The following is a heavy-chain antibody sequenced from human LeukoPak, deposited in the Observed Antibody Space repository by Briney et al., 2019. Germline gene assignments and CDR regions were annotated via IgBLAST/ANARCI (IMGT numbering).Heavy chain of an antibody. V-gene: IGHV3-64*01. CDR1: GFRFSSYG. CDR3: ARGKQLVPGTYFDYYYYGMDA. D-gene: IGHD6-13*01. CDR2: ISSNGGRT. Sequence: GGSLRLSCAASGFRFSSYGMHWVRQVPGKGLECVSGISSNGGRTYYANSVKDRFSISRDNSKNTLYLQMGSLRGEDMGVYYCARGKQLVPGTYFDYYYYGMDAWGQGTSVTVSS. J-gene: IGHJ6*02.